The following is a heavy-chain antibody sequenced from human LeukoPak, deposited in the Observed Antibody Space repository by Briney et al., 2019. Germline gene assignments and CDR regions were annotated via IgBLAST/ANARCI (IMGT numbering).Heavy chain of an antibody. J-gene: IGHJ4*02. D-gene: IGHD5-24*01. CDR2: IYYSGGT. CDR3: ARAEGDGYNVNFDF. CDR1: GVSLSRYY. Sequence: SETLSLTCNVSGVSLSRYYWSWIRQPPGKGLEWIGYIYYSGGTNYSPPLESRVTMSVDTSKNQFSLKLTSVAAADTAVYYCARAEGDGYNVNFDFWGQGILVTVSS. V-gene: IGHV4-59*01.